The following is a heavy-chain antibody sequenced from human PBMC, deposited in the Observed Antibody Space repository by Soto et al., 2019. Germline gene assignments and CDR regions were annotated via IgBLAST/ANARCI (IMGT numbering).Heavy chain of an antibody. J-gene: IGHJ1*01. D-gene: IGHD3-3*01. Sequence: QVQLVQSGGEVKKPGASVKVSCKASGYTFTSYGISWVRQAPGQGLEWMGWISAYNGNTNYAQKFQGRVTMSTDTSTSTADKELRSLRSDDTAVYYCAIVYGDWSGYHPNEYFQHWGQGTLVTVAS. CDR1: GYTFTSYG. V-gene: IGHV1-18*04. CDR2: ISAYNGNT. CDR3: AIVYGDWSGYHPNEYFQH.